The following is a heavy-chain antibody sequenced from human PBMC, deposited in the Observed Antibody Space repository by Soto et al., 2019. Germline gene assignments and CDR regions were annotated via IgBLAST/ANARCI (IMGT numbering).Heavy chain of an antibody. CDR2: IAHTGRT. Sequence: LPETLSLTCTVSGTSFHNYFWSLIRQSPGKGLEWIGNIAHTGRTKYNPSLKSRLTISLDTSKNQFSLSLTSVTAADTAVYFCAREGRFKYASGIHYYFDHWGQG. V-gene: IGHV4-59*01. CDR1: GTSFHNYF. D-gene: IGHD3-10*01. J-gene: IGHJ4*02. CDR3: AREGRFKYASGIHYYFDH.